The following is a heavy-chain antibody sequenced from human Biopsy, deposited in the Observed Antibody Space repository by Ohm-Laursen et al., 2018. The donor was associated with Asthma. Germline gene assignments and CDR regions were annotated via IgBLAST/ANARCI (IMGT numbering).Heavy chain of an antibody. CDR2: LFHSGTT. D-gene: IGHD3-22*01. CDR1: GGSIGTSTYY. CDR3: ARMNTMIQAANYNSYAMDV. J-gene: IGHJ6*02. Sequence: SETLSLTCTVSGGSIGTSTYYWGWIRQPPGKGLEWIAYLFHSGTTYYNPSLKSRVTISVDRSKRQFSLKVNSVTAADTAVYYCARMNTMIQAANYNSYAMDVWGQGTTVTVSS. V-gene: IGHV4-39*07.